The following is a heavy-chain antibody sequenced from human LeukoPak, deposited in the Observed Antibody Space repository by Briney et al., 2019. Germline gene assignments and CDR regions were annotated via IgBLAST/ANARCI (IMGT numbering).Heavy chain of an antibody. CDR1: GYTFTGYY. J-gene: IGHJ4*02. D-gene: IGHD6-19*01. Sequence: ASVTVSCKASGYTFTGYYMHWVRQAPGQGLEWMGWINPNSGGTNYAQKFQGRVTMTRDTSISTAYMELSRLRSDDTAVYYCARGSVAGTTTNDYWGQGTLVTVSS. CDR3: ARGSVAGTTTNDY. V-gene: IGHV1-2*02. CDR2: INPNSGGT.